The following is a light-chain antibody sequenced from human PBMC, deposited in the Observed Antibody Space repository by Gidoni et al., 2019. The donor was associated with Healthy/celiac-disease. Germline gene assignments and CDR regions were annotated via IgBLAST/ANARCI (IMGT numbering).Light chain of an antibody. Sequence: QSALTQPASVSGSPGQSITISCTGTSSEVGSYNLVSCYQQLPGKAPKLIISEGSKRPSGVSSRFSGSKSGNTASLTISGLQAEDEADYYCCSYAGSVVFGGGTKLTVL. CDR2: EGS. CDR3: CSYAGSVV. CDR1: SSEVGSYNL. V-gene: IGLV2-23*01. J-gene: IGLJ2*01.